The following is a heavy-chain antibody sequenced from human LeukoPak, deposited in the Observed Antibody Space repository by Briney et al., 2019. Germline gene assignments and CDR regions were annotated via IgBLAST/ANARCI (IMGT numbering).Heavy chain of an antibody. V-gene: IGHV3-30*04. CDR3: ARDGYNPALYYMDV. D-gene: IGHD5-24*01. J-gene: IGHJ6*03. CDR2: ISYDGSTK. Sequence: PGGSLRLSCAASGFTFSSHALHWVRQAPGKGLEWVAVISYDGSTKYYADSLKGRFTISRDNSKNTLYLQMNSLRAKDSAVFYCARDGYNPALYYMDVWGKGTTVTVSS. CDR1: GFTFSSHA.